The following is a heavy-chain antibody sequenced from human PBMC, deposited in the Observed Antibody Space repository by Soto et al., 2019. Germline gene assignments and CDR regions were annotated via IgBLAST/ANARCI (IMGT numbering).Heavy chain of an antibody. J-gene: IGHJ5*02. CDR1: GGTFSKYA. CDR2: IIPFFGTT. Sequence: ASVKVSCKASGGTFSKYAISWVRQAPGQGLEWMGGIIPFFGTTNYAQKFQGRVTLTADESTTTAYMELSNLRSDDTAVYYCAKDGGKDGYFGNWFDPWGQGTLVTVSS. D-gene: IGHD5-12*01. V-gene: IGHV1-69*13. CDR3: AKDGGKDGYFGNWFDP.